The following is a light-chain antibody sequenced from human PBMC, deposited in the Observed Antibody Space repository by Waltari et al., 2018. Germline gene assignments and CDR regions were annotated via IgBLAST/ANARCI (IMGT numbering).Light chain of an antibody. CDR1: PGSVSTTSS. Sequence: QTVVTQEPSLSVYTGGTVTLTCALSPGSVSTTSSSTGYQQTPGQPPRTLVYKGNTRSSGIPDRFSGSILGNKAALTITGAQTDDESHYFCFFYMGSGIWVSGGGTKLTVL. CDR3: FFYMGSGIWV. J-gene: IGLJ3*02. V-gene: IGLV8-61*01. CDR2: KGN.